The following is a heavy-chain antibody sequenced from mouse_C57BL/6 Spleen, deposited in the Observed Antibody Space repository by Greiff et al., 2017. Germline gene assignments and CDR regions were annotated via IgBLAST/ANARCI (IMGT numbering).Heavy chain of an antibody. J-gene: IGHJ4*01. CDR2: INPNNGGT. Sequence: VHVKQSGPELVKPGASVKIPCKASGYTFTDYNMDWVKQSHGKSLEWIGDINPNNGGTIYNQKFKGKATLTVDKSSSTAYMELRSLTSEDTAVYYCARVTAQATLYYAMDYWGQGTSVTVSS. CDR1: GYTFTDYN. V-gene: IGHV1-18*01. D-gene: IGHD3-2*02. CDR3: ARVTAQATLYYAMDY.